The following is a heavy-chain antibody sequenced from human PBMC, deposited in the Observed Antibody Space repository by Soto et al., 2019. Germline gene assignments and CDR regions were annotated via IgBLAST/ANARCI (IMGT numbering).Heavy chain of an antibody. V-gene: IGHV1-3*01. CDR2: INAGNGET. CDR3: APAAAGNPFGY. CDR1: GFTFSSYA. D-gene: IGHD6-13*01. Sequence: QVQLVQSGAEVKMPGASVKVSCKASGFTFSSYAIHWVRQATGQGLEWMGWINAGNGETKYSQRFQGRVTITRDTAASTAYVELSSLRSEDTAVYYCAPAAAGNPFGYWGQGTLVTVSS. J-gene: IGHJ4*02.